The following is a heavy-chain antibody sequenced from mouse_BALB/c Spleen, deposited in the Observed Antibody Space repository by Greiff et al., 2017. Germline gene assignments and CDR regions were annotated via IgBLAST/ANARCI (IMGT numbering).Heavy chain of an antibody. D-gene: IGHD2-1*01. CDR2: IWAGGST. J-gene: IGHJ3*01. CDR3: ARDNYGNYGGFAY. Sequence: QVHVKQSGPGLVAPSQSLSITCTVSGFSLTSYGVHWVRQPPGKGLEWLGVIWAGGSTNYNSALMSRLSISKDNSKSQVFLKMNSLQTDDTAMYYCARDNYGNYGGFAYWGQGTLVTVSA. CDR1: GFSLTSYG. V-gene: IGHV2-9*02.